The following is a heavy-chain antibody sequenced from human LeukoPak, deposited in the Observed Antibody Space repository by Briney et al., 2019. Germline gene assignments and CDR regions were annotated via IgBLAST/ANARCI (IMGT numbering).Heavy chain of an antibody. V-gene: IGHV3-30*02. D-gene: IGHD6-13*01. CDR1: GFIFSNYA. J-gene: IGHJ3*02. Sequence: GGSLRLPCAASGFIFSNYAMSWVRQAPGKGLEWVAFIRYDGSNKYYADSVKGRFTISRDNSKNTLYLQMNSLRAEDTAVYYCAKDYSSSWYVPDAFDIWGQGTMVTVSS. CDR3: AKDYSSSWYVPDAFDI. CDR2: IRYDGSNK.